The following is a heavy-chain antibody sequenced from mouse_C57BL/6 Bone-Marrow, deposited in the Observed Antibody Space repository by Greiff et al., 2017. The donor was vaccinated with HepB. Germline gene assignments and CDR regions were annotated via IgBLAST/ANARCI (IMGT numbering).Heavy chain of an antibody. CDR2: IYPGDGDT. D-gene: IGHD1-1*01. CDR3: ARERDYGSSYDY. J-gene: IGHJ2*01. Sequence: VQRVESGPELVKPGASVKISCKASGYAFSSSWMNWVKQRPGKGLEWIGRIYPGDGDTNYNGKFKGKATLTADKSSSTAYMQLSSLTSEDSAVYFCARERDYGSSYDYWGQGTTLTVSS. CDR1: GYAFSSSW. V-gene: IGHV1-82*01.